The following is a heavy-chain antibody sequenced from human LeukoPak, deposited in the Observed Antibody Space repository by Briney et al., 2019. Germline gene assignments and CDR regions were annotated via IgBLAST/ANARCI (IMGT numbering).Heavy chain of an antibody. Sequence: PSETLSLTCAVYGGSFSGYYWTWIRQAPGKGLEWIGEINPSGRISYNPSLKSRLTISVDASKNQFSLNLRSLTAADTAVYYCARGRQEVSMIIVVMTAVSYYLDVWGKGTTVTVS. J-gene: IGHJ6*03. CDR3: ARGRQEVSMIIVVMTAVSYYLDV. CDR2: INPSGRI. D-gene: IGHD3-22*01. CDR1: GGSFSGYY. V-gene: IGHV4-34*01.